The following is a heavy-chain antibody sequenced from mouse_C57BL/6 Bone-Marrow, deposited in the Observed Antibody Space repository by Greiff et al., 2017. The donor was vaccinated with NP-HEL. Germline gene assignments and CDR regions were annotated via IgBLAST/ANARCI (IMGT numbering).Heavy chain of an antibody. CDR2: IYPGGGYT. J-gene: IGHJ2*01. CDR3: ARGGGNVYFDY. Sequence: QVHVKQSGAELVRPGTSVKMSCKASGYTFTNYWIGWAKQRPGHGLEWIGDIYPGGGYTNYNEKFKGKATLTADKSSSTAYMQFSSLTSEDSAIYYCARGGGNVYFDYWGQGTTLTVSS. CDR1: GYTFTNYW. V-gene: IGHV1-63*01. D-gene: IGHD2-1*01.